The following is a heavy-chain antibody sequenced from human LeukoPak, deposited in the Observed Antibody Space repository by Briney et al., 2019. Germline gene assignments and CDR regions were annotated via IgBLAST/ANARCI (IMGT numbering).Heavy chain of an antibody. J-gene: IGHJ6*03. CDR2: ISYDGSNK. D-gene: IGHD3-22*01. CDR3: AKGSKLVVITRDHYMAV. CDR1: GFTFSSYG. V-gene: IGHV3-30*18. Sequence: GGSLRLSCAASGFTFSSYGMSWVRQAPGKGLEWVAVISYDGSNKYYADSVKGRFTISRDNSKNTLYLQMNSLRAGDTAVYYCAKGSKLVVITRDHYMAVWGKGTTVTISS.